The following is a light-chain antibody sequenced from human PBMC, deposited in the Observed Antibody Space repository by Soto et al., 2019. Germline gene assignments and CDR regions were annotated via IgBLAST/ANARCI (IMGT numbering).Light chain of an antibody. CDR1: QDIRGA. J-gene: IGKJ5*01. Sequence: AIQVTQSPSSLSASVGDRVTITCLASQDIRGALAWYQQKPGKPPKLLIYDVSTLENGVPSRFSGDSSGTQITLAISALQPEDFGTYDCQQFNSDPVTFGHGTRLDIK. V-gene: IGKV1-13*02. CDR2: DVS. CDR3: QQFNSDPVT.